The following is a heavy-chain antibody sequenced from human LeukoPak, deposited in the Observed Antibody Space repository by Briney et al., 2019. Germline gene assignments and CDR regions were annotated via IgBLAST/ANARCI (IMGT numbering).Heavy chain of an antibody. V-gene: IGHV3-15*05. CDR1: GFTFSNAW. Sequence: TTGGSLRLSCAASGFTFSNAWMSWVRQAPGKGLEWVGRLKSKTDGGTTDYAATVKGRFTILRDDSKNTLYLQMNSLKTEDTAVYSCTTDPWELPKAYGGQGSLATAS. CDR2: LKSKTDGGTT. J-gene: IGHJ4*02. D-gene: IGHD1-26*01. CDR3: TTDPWELPKAY.